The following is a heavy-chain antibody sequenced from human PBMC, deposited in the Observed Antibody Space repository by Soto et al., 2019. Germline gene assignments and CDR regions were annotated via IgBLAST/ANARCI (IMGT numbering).Heavy chain of an antibody. D-gene: IGHD5-12*01. Sequence: QVQLVDSGGGVVQPGRSLRLSCAASGFTFSTYGMHWVRQAPGKGLEWVALVWYDGRNKDYADSVKGRFTISRDNSKNTLYLQMNSLRDEETAVYYCVRAAGYSGNDYVYYYGMDVWGQGTTVTVSS. V-gene: IGHV3-33*01. CDR1: GFTFSTYG. CDR3: VRAAGYSGNDYVYYYGMDV. J-gene: IGHJ6*02. CDR2: VWYDGRNK.